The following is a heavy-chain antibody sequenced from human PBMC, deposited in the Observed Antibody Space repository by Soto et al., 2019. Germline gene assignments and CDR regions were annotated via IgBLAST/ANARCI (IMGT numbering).Heavy chain of an antibody. D-gene: IGHD2-2*01. CDR1: GGSFSGYY. CDR3: AKADIVVLPVQGTAYNWFLP. J-gene: IGHJ5*02. Sequence: PSETLSLTCAVYGGSFSGYYWSWIRQPPGKGLEWIGEINHSGSTNYNPSLKSRVTISVDTSKNQFSLKLSSVTAADTAVYYCAKADIVVLPVQGTAYNWFLPWGQGILVTV. CDR2: INHSGST. V-gene: IGHV4-34*01.